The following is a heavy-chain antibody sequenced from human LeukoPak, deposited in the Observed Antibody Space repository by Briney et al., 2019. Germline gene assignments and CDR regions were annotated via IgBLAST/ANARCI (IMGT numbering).Heavy chain of an antibody. CDR1: GFTYSKYG. V-gene: IGHV3-33*01. CDR2: IWYDGRTK. D-gene: IGHD5-12*01. J-gene: IGHJ4*02. CDR3: ARDFEYSSSTGVY. Sequence: PGVSLRLSCAASGFTYSKYGIHWVRQAPGKGLEWVAVIWYDGRTKYYADSVKGRFTISRDNSKITLYLQMNSLRAEDTAVYYCARDFEYSSSTGVYWGQGTLVTVSS.